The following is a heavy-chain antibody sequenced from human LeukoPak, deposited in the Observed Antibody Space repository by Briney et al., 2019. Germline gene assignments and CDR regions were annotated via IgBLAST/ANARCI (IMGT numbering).Heavy chain of an antibody. CDR2: IYAPGDT. CDR1: GGSMRSYY. V-gene: IGHV4-4*07. Sequence: PSETLSLTCTVSGGSMRSYYWSWIRQPAGKGLEWIGRIYAPGDTKYDPSLQSRVTISGDTSKNQISLKLASVTAADTAVYYCAREYYASGSNGAFDYWGQGILVTVSS. D-gene: IGHD3-10*01. J-gene: IGHJ4*02. CDR3: AREYYASGSNGAFDY.